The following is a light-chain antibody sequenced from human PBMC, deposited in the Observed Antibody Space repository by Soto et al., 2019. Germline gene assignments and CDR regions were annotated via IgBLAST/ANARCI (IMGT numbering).Light chain of an antibody. CDR2: EVS. CDR3: CSYTSSSTRV. CDR1: SSDVGGHNY. J-gene: IGLJ1*01. Sequence: QSALTQPASVSGSPGQSITISGTGPSSDVGGHNYVSWYQQHPGKSPKLMIYEVSNRPSGVSNPFSGSKSVNTASLNISGIQAEDEADDYCCSYTSSSTRVFGTGTKLTVL. V-gene: IGLV2-14*01.